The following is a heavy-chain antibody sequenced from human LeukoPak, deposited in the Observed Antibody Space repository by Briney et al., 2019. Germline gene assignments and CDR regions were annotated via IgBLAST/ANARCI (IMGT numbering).Heavy chain of an antibody. CDR3: ARTVSGYYFNA. D-gene: IGHD5-12*01. CDR2: VAYSGGT. V-gene: IGHV4-59*01. J-gene: IGHJ5*02. Sequence: SETLSLTCTVSGGSINSYYWSWIRQPPGKGLEWIGYVAYSGGTNYNPSLKSRVIMSVDTSKNRFSLKLSSVTAADTAVYYCARTVSGYYFNAWGPGTLVTVSS. CDR1: GGSINSYY.